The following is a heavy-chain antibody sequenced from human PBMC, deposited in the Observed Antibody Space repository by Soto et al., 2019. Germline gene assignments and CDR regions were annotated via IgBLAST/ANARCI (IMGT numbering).Heavy chain of an antibody. CDR1: GFTFSSHW. J-gene: IGHJ4*02. CDR3: VRSSGWTGDY. Sequence: EVQLMESGGGLVQPGGSLRLSCVASGFTFSSHWMNWVRQVPGKGLEWVANIKEDGTEINYVDSVKGRFAISRDNAKNSLYLQMNSLRVDDTAVYHCVRSSGWTGDYWGQGILVTVSS. V-gene: IGHV3-7*04. D-gene: IGHD3-10*01. CDR2: IKEDGTEI.